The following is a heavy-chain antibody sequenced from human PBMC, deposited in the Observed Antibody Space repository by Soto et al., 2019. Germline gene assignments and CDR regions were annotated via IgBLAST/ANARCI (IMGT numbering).Heavy chain of an antibody. V-gene: IGHV1-46*01. Sequence: ASVKVSCKASGYTSTSYYMHWVRQAPGQGLEWMGIINPSGGSTSYAQKFQGRVTRTRDTSTSTVYMELSSLRSEDTAVYYCATRAVDYDFWSGYYSTPFDIWGQGTMVTVSS. CDR1: GYTSTSYY. J-gene: IGHJ3*02. D-gene: IGHD3-3*01. CDR3: ATRAVDYDFWSGYYSTPFDI. CDR2: INPSGGST.